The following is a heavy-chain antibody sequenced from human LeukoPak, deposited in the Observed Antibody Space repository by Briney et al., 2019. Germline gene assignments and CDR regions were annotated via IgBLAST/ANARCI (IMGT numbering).Heavy chain of an antibody. D-gene: IGHD1-26*01. J-gene: IGHJ3*02. CDR1: GGSISSSSYY. V-gene: IGHV4-39*07. CDR3: ARDTVGATFPGAFDI. Sequence: SETLSLTCTVSGGSISSSSYYWGWIRQPPGKGLEWIGSMYYSGTTYYNSSLKSRVTISVGTSSNQFSLKLSSVTAADTAVYYCARDTVGATFPGAFDIWGQGTMVTVSS. CDR2: MYYSGTT.